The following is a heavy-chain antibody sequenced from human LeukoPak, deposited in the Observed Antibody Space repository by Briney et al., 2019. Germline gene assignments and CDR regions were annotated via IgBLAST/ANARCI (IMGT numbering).Heavy chain of an antibody. CDR1: GGSFSGYY. D-gene: IGHD2-2*01. V-gene: IGHV4-34*01. J-gene: IGHJ4*02. CDR2: INHSGST. CDR3: ARVRRDFVVVPAAIWGSAYYFDY. Sequence: PSETLSLTCAVYGGSFSGYYWSWIRQPPGKGLEWIGEINHSGSTNYNPSLKSRVTISVDTSKNQFPLKLSSVTDADTAVYYCARVRRDFVVVPAAIWGSAYYFDYWGQGTLVTVSS.